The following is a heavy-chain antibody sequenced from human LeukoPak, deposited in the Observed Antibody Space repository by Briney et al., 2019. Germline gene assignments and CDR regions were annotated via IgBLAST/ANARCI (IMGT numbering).Heavy chain of an antibody. D-gene: IGHD3-16*01. Sequence: SVKVSCKASGYTFTGYYIHGVRQAPGQGGEWMGWINPNTGETKYAQKFQGRVTMTRDTSISTAYMELSRLRSDDTAVYYCASSPFMITFGGVMGYFDYWGQGTLVTVSS. CDR3: ASSPFMITFGGVMGYFDY. CDR2: INPNTGET. CDR1: GYTFTGYY. V-gene: IGHV1-2*02. J-gene: IGHJ4*02.